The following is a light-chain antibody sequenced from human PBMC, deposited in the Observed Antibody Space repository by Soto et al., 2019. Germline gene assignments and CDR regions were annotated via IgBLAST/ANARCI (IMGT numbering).Light chain of an antibody. J-gene: IGKJ2*01. CDR1: QSVSSY. CDR2: DAS. Sequence: EVVLTQSQATLSLSPGERVTLSCRASQSVSSYLAWYQQKPGQAPRLLIYDASNRATGIPARFSGSGSETDFTLTISSLEPEDFAVYYCQQRRNWPKYTFGQGTRLEIK. V-gene: IGKV3-11*01. CDR3: QQRRNWPKYT.